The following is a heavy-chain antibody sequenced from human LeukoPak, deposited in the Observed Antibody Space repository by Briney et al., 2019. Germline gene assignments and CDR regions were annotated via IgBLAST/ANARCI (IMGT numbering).Heavy chain of an antibody. CDR2: IRYDGSNK. D-gene: IGHD3-22*01. CDR3: AKDDRFLFDY. V-gene: IGHV3-30*02. Sequence: GALRLSCAASGFTFSSYGMHWVRQAPGKGLEWVAFIRYDGSNKYYADSVKGRFTISRDNSKNTLYLQMNSLRAEDTAVYYCAKDDRFLFDYWGQGTPVTVSS. CDR1: GFTFSSYG. J-gene: IGHJ4*02.